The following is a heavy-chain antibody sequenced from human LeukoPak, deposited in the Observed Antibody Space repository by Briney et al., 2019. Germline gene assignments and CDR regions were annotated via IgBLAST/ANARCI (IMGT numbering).Heavy chain of an antibody. CDR2: IYYSGST. CDR1: GGSISSYY. V-gene: IGHV4-59*01. Sequence: SETLSLTCTVSGGSISSYYWSWIRQPPGKGLEWIGYIYYSGSTNYNPSLKSRVTISVDTSKNQFSLKLSSVTAADTAVYYCARSGCSGGSCYYFDYWGQGTLVTVSS. J-gene: IGHJ4*02. D-gene: IGHD2-15*01. CDR3: ARSGCSGGSCYYFDY.